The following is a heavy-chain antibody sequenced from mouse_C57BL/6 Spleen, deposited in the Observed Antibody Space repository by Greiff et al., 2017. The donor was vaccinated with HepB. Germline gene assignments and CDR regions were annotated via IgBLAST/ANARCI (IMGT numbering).Heavy chain of an antibody. CDR3: ARENLITTVVADY. Sequence: VQLQQSGAELVKPGASVKLSCKASGYTFTSYWMHWVKQRPGRGLEWIGRIDPNSGGTKYNEKFKSKATLTVDKPSSTAYMQLSSLTSEDSAVYYCARENLITTVVADYWGQGTTLTVSS. D-gene: IGHD1-1*01. CDR2: IDPNSGGT. CDR1: GYTFTSYW. J-gene: IGHJ2*01. V-gene: IGHV1-72*01.